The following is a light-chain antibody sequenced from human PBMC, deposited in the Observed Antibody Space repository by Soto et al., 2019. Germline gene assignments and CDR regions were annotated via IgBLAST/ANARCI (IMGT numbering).Light chain of an antibody. Sequence: QSALTQPASVSGSPGQSITISCTGTSSDVGGPNYVSWYQQHPGKAPKLIISDVSYRPSGVSNRFSGSKSGNTASLTISGLQVEDEADYYCSSYTSSSTYVFGTGTKVTVL. CDR2: DVS. CDR1: SSDVGGPNY. CDR3: SSYTSSSTYV. J-gene: IGLJ1*01. V-gene: IGLV2-14*01.